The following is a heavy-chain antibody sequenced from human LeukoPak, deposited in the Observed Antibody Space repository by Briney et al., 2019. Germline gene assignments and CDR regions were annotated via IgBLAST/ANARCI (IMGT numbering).Heavy chain of an antibody. CDR2: INAGNGNT. V-gene: IGHV1-3*01. CDR3: ARIRVDYYDSSGYYDY. D-gene: IGHD3-22*01. J-gene: IGHJ4*02. CDR1: GYTFTSYA. Sequence: ASEKVSCKASGYTFTSYAMHWVRQAPGQRLEWMGWINAGNGNTKYSQKFQGRVTITRDTSASTAYMELSSLRSEDTAVYYCARIRVDYYDSSGYYDYWGQGTLVTVSS.